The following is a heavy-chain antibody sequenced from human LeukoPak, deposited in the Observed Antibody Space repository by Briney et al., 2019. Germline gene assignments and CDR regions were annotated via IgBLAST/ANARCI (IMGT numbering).Heavy chain of an antibody. CDR2: MNPNSGNT. V-gene: IGHV1-8*01. Sequence: ASVKVSCKASGYTFTSYDINWVRQAAGQGLEWMGWMNPNSGNTGYAQKFQGRVTMTRNTSISTAYMELSSLRSEDTAVYYCARGPGGWGFFDYWGQGTLVTVSS. CDR3: ARGPGGWGFFDY. J-gene: IGHJ4*02. D-gene: IGHD6-19*01. CDR1: GYTFTSYD.